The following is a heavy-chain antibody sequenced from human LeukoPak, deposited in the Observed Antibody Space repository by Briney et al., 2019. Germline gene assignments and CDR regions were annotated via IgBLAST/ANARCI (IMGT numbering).Heavy chain of an antibody. CDR1: GFNFNEYA. D-gene: IGHD3-3*01. CDR2: ISYDGSEN. J-gene: IGHJ3*01. CDR3: VRDRHILRFLDGAFDV. Sequence: PGGSLRLSCVASGFNFNEYALHWVRQAPDKGLDWVAIISYDGSENDYVDSVKGRFTISRDNSKNTMYLQMNSLRPDDTALYYCVRDRHILRFLDGAFDVWGQGAMVTVSS. V-gene: IGHV3-30*04.